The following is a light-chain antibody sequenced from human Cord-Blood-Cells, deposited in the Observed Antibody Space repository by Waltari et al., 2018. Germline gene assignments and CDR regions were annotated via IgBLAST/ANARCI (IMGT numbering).Light chain of an antibody. CDR2: GAS. Sequence: EIVLTQSPGTLSLSPGERATLSCRASQSVSSSYLAWYQQKPGQAPRLLIYGASSRATGIPDRFSGSGSGTDFTLTISRLEPEDFAVYYCQQLRTFGQGP. V-gene: IGKV3-20*01. J-gene: IGKJ1*01. CDR3: QQLRT. CDR1: QSVSSSY.